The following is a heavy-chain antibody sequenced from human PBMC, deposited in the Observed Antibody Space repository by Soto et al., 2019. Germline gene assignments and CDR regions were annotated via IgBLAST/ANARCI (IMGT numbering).Heavy chain of an antibody. CDR2: ISAYNGNT. J-gene: IGHJ5*02. CDR3: ARAKTYYDFWSGYYTAGLSYWFDP. Sequence: ASVKVSCKASGYTFTSYGISWVRQAPGQGLEWMGWISAYNGNTNYAQKLQGRVTMTTDTSTSTAYVELRSLRSDDTAVYYCARAKTYYDFWSGYYTAGLSYWFDPWGQGTLVTVSS. CDR1: GYTFTSYG. V-gene: IGHV1-18*04. D-gene: IGHD3-3*01.